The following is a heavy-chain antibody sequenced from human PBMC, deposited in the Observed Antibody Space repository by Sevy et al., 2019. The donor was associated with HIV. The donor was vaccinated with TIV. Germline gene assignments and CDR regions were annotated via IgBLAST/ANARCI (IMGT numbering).Heavy chain of an antibody. CDR1: GFTFDDYG. CDR2: INWNGGST. V-gene: IGHV3-20*04. D-gene: IGHD3-22*01. J-gene: IGHJ3*02. CDR3: ARDLRDHYDSSGYSAFDI. Sequence: GGSLRLSCAASGFTFDDYGMSWVRQAPGKGLEWVSGINWNGGSTGYADSVKGRFTISRDNAKNSLYLQMNSLRAEDTALYYCARDLRDHYDSSGYSAFDIWGQGTMVTVSS.